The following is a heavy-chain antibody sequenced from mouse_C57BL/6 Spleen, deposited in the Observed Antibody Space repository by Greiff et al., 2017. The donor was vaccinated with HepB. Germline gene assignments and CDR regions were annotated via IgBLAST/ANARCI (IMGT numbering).Heavy chain of an antibody. CDR2: IDPENGDT. J-gene: IGHJ2*01. CDR1: GFNIKDDY. D-gene: IGHD1-1*01. Sequence: EVQLQQSGAELVRPGASVKLSCTASGFNIKDDYMHWVKQRPEQGLEWIGWIDPENGDTEYASKLQGKTTITADTASNTAYLQRSSLTSEDTAVYYCTTDYYGSSYWGQGTTLTVSS. V-gene: IGHV14-4*01. CDR3: TTDYYGSSY.